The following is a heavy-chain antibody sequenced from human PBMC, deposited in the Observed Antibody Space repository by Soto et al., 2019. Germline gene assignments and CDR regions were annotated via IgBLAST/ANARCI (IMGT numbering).Heavy chain of an antibody. D-gene: IGHD3-16*01. Sequence: EVQLLESGGGLVQPGGSLRLSCAASGFTVSTKYMSWVRQAPGKGLEWVSVIYSGGSTFYADSVRGRVTISRDNSRNRVKLQMNSLRADDTAVYYGASDRWAADYWGQGTLVTVSS. CDR1: GFTVSTKY. V-gene: IGHV3-66*01. CDR3: ASDRWAADY. CDR2: IYSGGST. J-gene: IGHJ4*02.